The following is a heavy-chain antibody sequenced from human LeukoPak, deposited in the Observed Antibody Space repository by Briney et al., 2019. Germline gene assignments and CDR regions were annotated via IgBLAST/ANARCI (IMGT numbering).Heavy chain of an antibody. Sequence: SETLSLTCTVSGGSITSYYWSWIRQPPGRGLEWIGYISYSGSTNYNPSLKSRVTISVDTSKNQFSLRLSSVTAADTAVYYCARSIPSGSSWYTDSWGQGTLVTVSS. V-gene: IGHV4-59*08. CDR2: ISYSGST. CDR1: GGSITSYY. CDR3: ARSIPSGSSWYTDS. J-gene: IGHJ4*02. D-gene: IGHD6-13*01.